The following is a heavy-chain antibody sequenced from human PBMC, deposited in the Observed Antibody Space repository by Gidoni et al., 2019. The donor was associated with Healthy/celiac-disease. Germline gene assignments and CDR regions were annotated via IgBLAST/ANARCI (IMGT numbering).Heavy chain of an antibody. D-gene: IGHD2-2*01. CDR2: INHSGST. CDR3: ATYLGYCSSTSCYPAH. Sequence: QVQLQQWCAGLLKPSETLSLTCAVYGGSFSGYYWSWIRQPPGKGLEWIGEINHSGSTNYTPSLKSRVTISVDTSKNQFSLKLSSVTAADTAVYYCATYLGYCSSTSCYPAHWGQGTLVTVSS. V-gene: IGHV4-34*01. J-gene: IGHJ4*02. CDR1: GGSFSGYY.